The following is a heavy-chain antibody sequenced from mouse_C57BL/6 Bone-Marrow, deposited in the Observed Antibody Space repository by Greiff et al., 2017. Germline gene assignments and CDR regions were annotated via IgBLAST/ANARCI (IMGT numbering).Heavy chain of an antibody. D-gene: IGHD2-3*01. CDR1: GYTFTSYT. Sequence: GGELASPGASVKMSCKASGYTFTSYTMHWVKQRPGQGLEWIGYINPSSGYTKYNQKFKDKATLTADKSSSTAYMQLSSLTSEDSAVYYCARDGYYVDYWGQGTTLTVSS. CDR3: ARDGYYVDY. CDR2: INPSSGYT. V-gene: IGHV1-4*01. J-gene: IGHJ2*01.